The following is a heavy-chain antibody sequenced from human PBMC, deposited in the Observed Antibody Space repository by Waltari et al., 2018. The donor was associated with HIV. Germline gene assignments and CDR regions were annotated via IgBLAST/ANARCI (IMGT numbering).Heavy chain of an antibody. CDR3: IRDRVVAGTVY. J-gene: IGHJ4*02. CDR1: GFPFGDHA. CDR2: IRSKAYGGTT. Sequence: EVQLVESGGGLVQPGRSLSLSCTASGFPFGDHARRWVRQAPGKGLEWVGFIRSKAYGGTTEYAASVKGRFTISRDDSKSIAYLQMNSLKTEDTAVYYCIRDRVVAGTVYWGQGTLVTVSS. D-gene: IGHD6-19*01. V-gene: IGHV3-49*04.